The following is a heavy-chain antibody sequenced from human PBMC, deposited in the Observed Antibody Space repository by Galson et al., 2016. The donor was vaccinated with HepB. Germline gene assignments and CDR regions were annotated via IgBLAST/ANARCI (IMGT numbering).Heavy chain of an antibody. D-gene: IGHD6-6*01. CDR1: GLTLTTSG. CDR3: ARELVGSAFDL. J-gene: IGHJ3*01. V-gene: IGHV3-48*02. CDR2: ISSSVSTI. Sequence: SLRLSCAASGLTLTTSGLNWVRQAPGKGLEWVSYISSSVSTIYYADSVMGRFTISRDNTKNSVYLQMNNLRDEDTAVYYCARELVGSAFDLWGQGTMVTVSS.